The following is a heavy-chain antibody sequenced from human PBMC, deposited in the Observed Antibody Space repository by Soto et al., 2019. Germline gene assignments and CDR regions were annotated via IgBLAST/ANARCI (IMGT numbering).Heavy chain of an antibody. CDR1: GFTFSSYW. V-gene: IGHV3-7*01. Sequence: GGSLRLSCAASGFTFSSYWMSWVRQAPGKGLEWVANIKQDGSEKYYVDSVKGRFTISRDNAKNSLYLQMNSLRAEDTAVYYCARGAGEPNGEAADYWGQGTLVTVSS. J-gene: IGHJ4*02. CDR2: IKQDGSEK. CDR3: ARGAGEPNGEAADY. D-gene: IGHD4-17*01.